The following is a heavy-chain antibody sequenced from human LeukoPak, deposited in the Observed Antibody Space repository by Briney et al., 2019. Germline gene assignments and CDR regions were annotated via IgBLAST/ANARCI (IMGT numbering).Heavy chain of an antibody. CDR1: GFTVSSNY. CDR3: ARGYYDILTGATNWFDP. J-gene: IGHJ5*02. V-gene: IGHV3-66*02. CDR2: IYSGGST. D-gene: IGHD3-9*01. Sequence: GSLRISCSTSGFTVSSNYMSWVRQAPGKGLEWVPVIYSGGSTYYADSVKGRFTISRDNSKNTLYLQMNSLRAEDTAVYYCARGYYDILTGATNWFDPWGQGTLVTVSS.